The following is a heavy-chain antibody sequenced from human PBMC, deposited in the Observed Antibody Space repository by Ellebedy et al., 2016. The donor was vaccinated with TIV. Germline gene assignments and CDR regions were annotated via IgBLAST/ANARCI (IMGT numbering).Heavy chain of an antibody. CDR3: ARDPYGDHLFDS. J-gene: IGHJ4*02. V-gene: IGHV4-39*07. CDR2: FYHSGTT. Sequence: MPSETLSLTCTVSANSTTSANFFWGWIRQHPGKGLEWIGSFYHSGTTHYNPSPKSRATISEDTSKNQFSLRLTSVTAADTAGHYCARDPYGDHLFDSWGQGTLVTVSS. CDR1: ANSTTSANFF. D-gene: IGHD4-17*01.